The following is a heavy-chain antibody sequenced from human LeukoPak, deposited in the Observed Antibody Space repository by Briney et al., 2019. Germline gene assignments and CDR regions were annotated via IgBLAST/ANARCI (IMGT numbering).Heavy chain of an antibody. J-gene: IGHJ4*02. V-gene: IGHV3-23*01. CDR2: VSNGGDYS. CDR1: GFTLSSYA. D-gene: IGHD6-13*01. Sequence: GGSLRLSCAASGFTLSSYAMSWVRQAPGKGLEWFSAVSNGGDYSYYADSVKGRFTVSRDNSKNTLYLQMNSLRAEDTAVYYCAKTRPLDSSSWSHGDYWGQGTLVTVSS. CDR3: AKTRPLDSSSWSHGDY.